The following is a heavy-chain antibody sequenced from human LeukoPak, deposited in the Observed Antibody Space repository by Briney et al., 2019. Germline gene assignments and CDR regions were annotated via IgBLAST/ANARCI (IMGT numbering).Heavy chain of an antibody. D-gene: IGHD3-3*01. CDR2: IYYSEST. CDR1: GGSISSYY. Sequence: PSETLSLTXTVSGGSISSYYWSWIRQPPGKGLEWIGYIYYSESTNYNPSLKSRVTISVDTSKNQFSLKLSSVTAADTAVYYCARREWMGAYNWFDPWGQGTLVTVSS. V-gene: IGHV4-59*01. J-gene: IGHJ5*02. CDR3: ARREWMGAYNWFDP.